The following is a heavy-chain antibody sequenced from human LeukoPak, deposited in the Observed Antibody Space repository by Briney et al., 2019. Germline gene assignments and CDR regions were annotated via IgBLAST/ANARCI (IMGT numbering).Heavy chain of an antibody. CDR3: ARLRIAAAGGEVWFDP. D-gene: IGHD6-13*01. Sequence: SETLSLTCTVSGDSISSYYWSWIRQPPGKGLEWIGYIYYSGSTNYNPSLKSRVTTSVDTSKNQFSLKLSSVTAADTAVYYRARLRIAAAGGEVWFDPWGQGTLVTVSS. CDR1: GDSISSYY. CDR2: IYYSGST. J-gene: IGHJ5*02. V-gene: IGHV4-59*08.